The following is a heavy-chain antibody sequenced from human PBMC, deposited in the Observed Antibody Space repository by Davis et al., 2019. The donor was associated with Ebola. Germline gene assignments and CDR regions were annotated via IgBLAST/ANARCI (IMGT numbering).Heavy chain of an antibody. CDR3: ARDLEGRDGDSWSYYYYYMDV. CDR1: GYTFTGHY. Sequence: ASVKVSCKASGYTFTGHYIHWVRQAPGEGLEWMGWINPNSGDTKYAQKFQGRVTMTRDTSVSTAYMELNRLRSDDTALYCCARDLEGRDGDSWSYYYYYMDVWGRGTTVTVSS. J-gene: IGHJ6*03. D-gene: IGHD6-13*01. CDR2: INPNSGDT. V-gene: IGHV1-2*02.